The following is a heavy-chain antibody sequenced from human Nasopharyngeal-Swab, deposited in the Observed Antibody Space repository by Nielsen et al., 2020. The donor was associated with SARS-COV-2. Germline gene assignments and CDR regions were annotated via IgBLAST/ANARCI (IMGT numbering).Heavy chain of an antibody. V-gene: IGHV5-10-1*01. J-gene: IGHJ6*02. D-gene: IGHD2-15*01. CDR3: ARQDVVVVAARVYYYYGMDV. CDR2: IDPSDSYT. Sequence: GESLKISCKGSLYSFTSYWISWVRQMPGKGLEWMGRIDPSDSYTNYSPSFQGHVTISADKSISTAYLQWSSLKASDTAMYYCARQDVVVVAARVYYYYGMDVWGQGTTVTVSS. CDR1: LYSFTSYW.